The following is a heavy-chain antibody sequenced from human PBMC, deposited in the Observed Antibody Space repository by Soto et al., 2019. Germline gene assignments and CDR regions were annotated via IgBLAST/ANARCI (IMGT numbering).Heavy chain of an antibody. CDR3: ANILPTKTRLNGMDV. D-gene: IGHD2-21*02. V-gene: IGHV3-30*18. CDR1: GFTFSSYG. J-gene: IGHJ6*02. CDR2: ISYDGSNK. Sequence: QPGGSLRLSCAASGFTFSSYGMHWVRQAPGKGLEWVAVISYDGSNKYYADSVKGRFTISRDNSKNTLYLQMNSLRAEDTAVYYCANILPTKTRLNGMDVWGQGTTVTVSS.